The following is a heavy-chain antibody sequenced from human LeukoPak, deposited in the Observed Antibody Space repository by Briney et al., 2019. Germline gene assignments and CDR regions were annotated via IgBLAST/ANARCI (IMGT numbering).Heavy chain of an antibody. Sequence: SETLSLTCTVSGGSISSSSYYWGWIRQPPGKGLEWIGGIYYSGSTYYNPSLKSRVTISVDTSKNQFSLKLSSVTAADTAVYYCARDGVGVTYYNWFDPWGQGTLVTVSS. V-gene: IGHV4-39*07. CDR1: GGSISSSSYY. D-gene: IGHD4-23*01. J-gene: IGHJ5*02. CDR2: IYYSGST. CDR3: ARDGVGVTYYNWFDP.